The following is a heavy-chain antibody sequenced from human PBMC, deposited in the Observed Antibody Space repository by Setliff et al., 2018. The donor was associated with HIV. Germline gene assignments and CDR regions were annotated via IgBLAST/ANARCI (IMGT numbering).Heavy chain of an antibody. J-gene: IGHJ4*02. V-gene: IGHV4-61*09. Sequence: ASETLSLTCTVSGGSISSGSYYWSWIRQPAGKGLEWIGHIYTSGSTNYNPSLKSRVTISVDTSKNQFSLKLSSVTAADTAVYYCARRSGWSLDYWGQGTLVTVSS. CDR1: GGSISSGSYY. CDR2: IYTSGST. D-gene: IGHD6-19*01. CDR3: ARRSGWSLDY.